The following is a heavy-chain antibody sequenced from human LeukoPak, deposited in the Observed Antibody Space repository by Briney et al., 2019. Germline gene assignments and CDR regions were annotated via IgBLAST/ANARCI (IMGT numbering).Heavy chain of an antibody. CDR2: ISSSSSYI. V-gene: IGHV3-21*01. Sequence: GGSLRLSCAASGFTFSSYRMNWVRQAPGKGLEWVSSISSSSSYIYYADSVKGRFTISRDNAKNSLYLQMNSLRAEDTAVYYCARLLRFLEWLDYWGQGTLVTVSS. CDR3: ARLLRFLEWLDY. J-gene: IGHJ4*02. D-gene: IGHD3-3*01. CDR1: GFTFSSYR.